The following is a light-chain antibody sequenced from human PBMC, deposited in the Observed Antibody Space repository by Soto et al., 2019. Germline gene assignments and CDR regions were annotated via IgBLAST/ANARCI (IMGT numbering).Light chain of an antibody. J-gene: IGKJ1*01. CDR2: KAY. V-gene: IGKV1-5*03. CDR3: QQYNSYSWT. CDR1: QSLNNW. Sequence: DIQMTQSPSTLSASVGDRVTITCRASQSLNNWLAWYQQKPGKAPKLLIYKAYSLESGVPSRFSGGGSGTEFTLTISSLQPDDFATYYCQQYNSYSWTFGQGTKVDIK.